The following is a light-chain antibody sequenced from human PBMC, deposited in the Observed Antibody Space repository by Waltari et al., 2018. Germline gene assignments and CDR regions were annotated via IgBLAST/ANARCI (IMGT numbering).Light chain of an antibody. CDR2: EVS. Sequence: QSALTQPASVSGSPGQSITISCTGTSISVGVYNFVSWYQHHPVKVPQLMIYEVSNRPSGVSNRFSGSKSGNPASLTISELQAEDEADYYCSSYTGRSTLYVFGTGTTVTVL. V-gene: IGLV2-14*01. J-gene: IGLJ1*01. CDR1: SISVGVYNF. CDR3: SSYTGRSTLYV.